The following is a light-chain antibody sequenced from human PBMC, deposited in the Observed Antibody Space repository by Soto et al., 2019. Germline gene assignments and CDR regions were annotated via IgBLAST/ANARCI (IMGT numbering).Light chain of an antibody. CDR1: KIGSKG. Sequence: SYELTQPPSVSVAPGQTASIACGGNKIGSKGVHWYQQKSGQAPVLVVYDDTDRPSGIPERFSGSKSGNTATLTISSVEAGDEADYFCQVWDSSSDHYVFGTGTKVTV. CDR3: QVWDSSSDHYV. J-gene: IGLJ1*01. V-gene: IGLV3-21*02. CDR2: DDT.